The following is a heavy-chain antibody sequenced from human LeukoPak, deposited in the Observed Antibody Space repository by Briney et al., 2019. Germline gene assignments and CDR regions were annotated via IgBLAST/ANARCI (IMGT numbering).Heavy chain of an antibody. Sequence: GESLRLSCAASGFTFSTYFMNWVRQTPGRGLEWLACISQDGSDIYYLDSVRGRFTISRDNAKNSVYLQMNSLRAEDTAVYCCVRDLGHSRHYFEYWGQGALVTVSS. V-gene: IGHV3-7*01. CDR1: GFTFSTYF. CDR2: ISQDGSDI. D-gene: IGHD7-27*01. CDR3: VRDLGHSRHYFEY. J-gene: IGHJ4*02.